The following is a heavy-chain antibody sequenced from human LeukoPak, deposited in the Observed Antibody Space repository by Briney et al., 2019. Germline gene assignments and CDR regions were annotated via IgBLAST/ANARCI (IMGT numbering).Heavy chain of an antibody. CDR1: GGSISSSSYC. V-gene: IGHV4-39*01. Sequence: SETLSLTCTVSGGSISSSSYCWGWIRQPPGRGLEWIGCIYYSGSTYYNPSLKSRLTIPVDTSKNQFSLKLSSVTAADTAVYYCARQGTLYYDSSGYVNFDYWGQGTLVTVPS. CDR3: ARQGTLYYDSSGYVNFDY. D-gene: IGHD3-22*01. J-gene: IGHJ4*02. CDR2: IYYSGST.